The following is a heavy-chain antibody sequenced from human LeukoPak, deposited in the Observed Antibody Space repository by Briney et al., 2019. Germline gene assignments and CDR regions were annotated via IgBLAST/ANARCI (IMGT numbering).Heavy chain of an antibody. CDR3: TRVIVATKDY. CDR2: IRSKAYGGTT. V-gene: IGHV3-49*04. J-gene: IGHJ4*02. CDR1: GFTFGDYA. D-gene: IGHD5-12*01. Sequence: GGSLRLSCTGFGFTFGDYAMNWVRQAPGKGLECVGFIRSKAYGGTTEYAASVKGRLTISRDDSKSIAYLQMNSLKTEDTAVYYCTRVIVATKDYWGQGTLVTVYS.